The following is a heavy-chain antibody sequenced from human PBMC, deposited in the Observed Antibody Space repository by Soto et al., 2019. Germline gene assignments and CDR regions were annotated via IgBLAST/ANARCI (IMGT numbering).Heavy chain of an antibody. J-gene: IGHJ5*02. Sequence: SETLSLTCTVSGGSISSFVYYWSWIRQHPGKGLEWIGYIYYSGSTYYNPSLKSRVTISVDTSKNQFSLKLSSVTAADTAVYYCARDTDGYSSCWTRYNWFGPWGQGTMVTVSS. CDR1: GGSISSFVYY. CDR2: IYYSGST. V-gene: IGHV4-31*03. D-gene: IGHD6-13*01. CDR3: ARDTDGYSSCWTRYNWFGP.